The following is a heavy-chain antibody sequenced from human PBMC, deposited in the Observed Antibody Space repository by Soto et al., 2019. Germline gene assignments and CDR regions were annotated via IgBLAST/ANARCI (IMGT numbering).Heavy chain of an antibody. J-gene: IGHJ4*02. CDR2: IWYDGSNK. V-gene: IGHV3-33*01. Sequence: GGSLRLSCAASGFTFSSYGMHWVRQAPGKGLEWVAVIWYDGSNKYYADSVKGRFTISRDNSKNTLYLQMNSLRAEDTAVYYCARDPRIAAAPDYWGQGTLVTVSS. D-gene: IGHD6-13*01. CDR1: GFTFSSYG. CDR3: ARDPRIAAAPDY.